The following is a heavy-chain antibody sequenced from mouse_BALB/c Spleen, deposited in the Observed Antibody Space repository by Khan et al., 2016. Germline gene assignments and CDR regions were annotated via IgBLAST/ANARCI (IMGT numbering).Heavy chain of an antibody. CDR3: ARLGYYGYLDY. CDR2: INPGSSTL. D-gene: IGHD1-1*01. Sequence: EVELVESGGGLVQPGGSLNLSCAASGFDFSRYWMSWARQAPGKGQEWIGDINPGSSTLNYTPSLKDNVIITSDNAKNTLYLQMSQVSSKNTALYYWARLGYYGYLDYWGQGTTLTVSS. J-gene: IGHJ2*01. V-gene: IGHV4-2*02. CDR1: GFDFSRYW.